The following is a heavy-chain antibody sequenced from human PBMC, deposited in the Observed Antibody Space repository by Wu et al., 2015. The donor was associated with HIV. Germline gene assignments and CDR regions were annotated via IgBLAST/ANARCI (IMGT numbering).Heavy chain of an antibody. CDR3: AKTNRIVTNGIDFYHYYGMDV. J-gene: IGHJ6*02. CDR2: VDYEDGQT. D-gene: IGHD1-1*01. V-gene: IGHV1-24*01. Sequence: QVHLIQSGAEVRKPGASVKVSCKVSGYTLGQLSMSWVRQAPGKGFEWMGGVDYEDGQTKYAQKFQGRVTITADESTSTAYMELSSLKSEDTAVYYCAKTNRIVTNGIDFYHYYGMDVWGQGTTVTVS. CDR1: GYTLGQLS.